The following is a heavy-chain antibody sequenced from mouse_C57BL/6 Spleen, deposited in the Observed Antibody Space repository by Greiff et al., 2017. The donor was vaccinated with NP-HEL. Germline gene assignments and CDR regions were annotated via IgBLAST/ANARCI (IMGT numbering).Heavy chain of an antibody. Sequence: LQESGAELVRPGASVKMSCKASGYTFTSYNMHWVKQTPRQGLEWIGAIYPGNGDTSYNQKFKGKATLTVDKSSSTAYMQLSSLTSEDSAVYFCARGGYDYDGAWFAYWGQGTLVTVSA. V-gene: IGHV1-12*01. D-gene: IGHD2-4*01. CDR1: GYTFTSYN. J-gene: IGHJ3*01. CDR2: IYPGNGDT. CDR3: ARGGYDYDGAWFAY.